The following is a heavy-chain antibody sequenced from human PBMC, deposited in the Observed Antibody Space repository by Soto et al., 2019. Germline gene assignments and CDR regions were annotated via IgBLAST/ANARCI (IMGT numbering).Heavy chain of an antibody. V-gene: IGHV4-31*03. J-gene: IGHJ4*02. CDR2: IYNSGST. CDR1: GGSISXGXXX. Sequence: QVQLQESGPGLVKPSQTLSLTCTVSGGSISXGXXXXXWIRQHPXXXLXWIGYIYNSGSTYYNPSLKSRVTISXXXXXXXXXXXXXXXXXXXXXXXXXXXXXXXXXXXXXEVDHWGQGTLVTVSS. CDR3: XXXXXXXXXXXXXEVDH.